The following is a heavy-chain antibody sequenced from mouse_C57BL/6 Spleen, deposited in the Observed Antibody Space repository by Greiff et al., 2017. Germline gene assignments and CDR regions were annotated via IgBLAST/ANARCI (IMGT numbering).Heavy chain of an antibody. V-gene: IGHV1-15*01. CDR1: GYTFTDYE. CDR3: TRYLDY. J-gene: IGHJ4*01. CDR2: IDPETGGT. Sequence: VQLQQSGAELVRPGASVTLSCKASGYTFTDYEMHWVKQTPVHGLEWIGAIDPETGGTAYNQKFKGKAILTADQSSSTAYMELRSLTSEDSAVYYCTRYLDYWGQGTSVTVSS.